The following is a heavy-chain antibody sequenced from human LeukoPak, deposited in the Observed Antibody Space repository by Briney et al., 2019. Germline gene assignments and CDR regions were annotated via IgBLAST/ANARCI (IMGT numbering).Heavy chain of an antibody. Sequence: GGSLRLSCAASGLTFSSYAMSWVRQAPGKGLEWVSAISGSGGSTYYADSVKGRFTISRDNSKNTLYLQMNSLRAEDTAVYYCAKGGALYCSGGSCYGGFIDYWGQGTLVTVSS. J-gene: IGHJ4*02. CDR1: GLTFSSYA. CDR2: ISGSGGST. CDR3: AKGGALYCSGGSCYGGFIDY. D-gene: IGHD2-15*01. V-gene: IGHV3-23*01.